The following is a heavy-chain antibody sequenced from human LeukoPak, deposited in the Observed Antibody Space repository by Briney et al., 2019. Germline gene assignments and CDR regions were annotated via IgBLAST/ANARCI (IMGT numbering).Heavy chain of an antibody. J-gene: IGHJ4*02. CDR2: IYYSGST. V-gene: IGHV4-39*01. CDR1: GGSISSSCYY. Sequence: SETLSLTCTVSGGSISSSCYYWGWIRQPPGKGLEWIGSIYYSGSTYYNPSLKSRVTISVDTSKNQFSLKLSSVTAADTAVCYCAWSGSPYYFDYWGQGTLVTVSS. CDR3: AWSGSPYYFDY. D-gene: IGHD3-3*01.